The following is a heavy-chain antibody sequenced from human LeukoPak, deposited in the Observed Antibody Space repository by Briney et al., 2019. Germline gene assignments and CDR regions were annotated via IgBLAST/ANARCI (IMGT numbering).Heavy chain of an antibody. CDR3: TTDQPIVVVIAVSRGDYYCMDV. J-gene: IGHJ6*03. CDR1: GFTFSNAW. Sequence: GGSLRLSCAASGFTFSNAWMSWVRQAPGKGLEWVGRIKSKTDGGTTDYAAPVKGRFTISRDDSKKTLYLQMNSLKTEDTAVYYCTTDQPIVVVIAVSRGDYYCMDVWGKGTTVTVSS. V-gene: IGHV3-15*01. D-gene: IGHD2-21*01. CDR2: IKSKTDGGTT.